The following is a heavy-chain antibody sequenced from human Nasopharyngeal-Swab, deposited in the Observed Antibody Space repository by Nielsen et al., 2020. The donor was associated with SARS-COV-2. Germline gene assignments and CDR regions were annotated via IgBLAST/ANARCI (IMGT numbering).Heavy chain of an antibody. V-gene: IGHV1-18*01. D-gene: IGHD3-10*01. CDR1: GDTFTSYG. Sequence: ASVKVSCKASGDTFTSYGISWVRQAPGQGLEWRGWISAYNGNTNYAQKLQGRVTMTTDTSTSTAYMELRSLRSDDTAVYYCARGKNYYGSGRGFDPWGQGTLVTVSS. CDR2: ISAYNGNT. CDR3: ARGKNYYGSGRGFDP. J-gene: IGHJ5*02.